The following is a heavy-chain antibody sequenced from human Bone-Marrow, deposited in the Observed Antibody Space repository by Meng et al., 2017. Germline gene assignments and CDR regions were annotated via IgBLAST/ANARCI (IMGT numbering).Heavy chain of an antibody. CDR1: GGSISGYH. CDR2: IEDRGIT. D-gene: IGHD2-8*02. V-gene: IGHV4-59*01. J-gene: IGHJ5*02. CDR3: ARSGGAVNTVRGFDP. Sequence: SETLSLTCTVSGGSISGYHWTWIRQSAGKGLEWIGYIEDRGITTYNPFLKSRLTIPLDRSKAQCSLKLCSVTAADTAVCYCARSGGAVNTVRGFDPCGRGTLVTVSS.